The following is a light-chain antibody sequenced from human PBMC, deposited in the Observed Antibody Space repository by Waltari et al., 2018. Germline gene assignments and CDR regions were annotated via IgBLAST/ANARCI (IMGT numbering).Light chain of an antibody. CDR3: QSYDSLSGSV. CDR1: SSNIGAGYD. J-gene: IGLJ2*01. Sequence: QSGLTQPPSVSGAPGPRVTISCPGSSSNIGAGYDFHWYQLLPGTAPKLLLYANNNRPSGVPDRFSGSKSGTSASLAITGLQAEDEAGYYCQSYDSLSGSVFGGGTKLTVL. V-gene: IGLV1-40*01. CDR2: ANN.